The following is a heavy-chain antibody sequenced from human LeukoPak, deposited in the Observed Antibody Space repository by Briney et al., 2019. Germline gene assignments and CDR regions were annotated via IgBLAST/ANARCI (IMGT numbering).Heavy chain of an antibody. D-gene: IGHD2-2*01. CDR3: ARDLRRYCSSTSCVSPY. J-gene: IGHJ4*02. Sequence: ASVKVSCKASGYTFTSYGISWVRQAPGQGLEWMGWISAYNGNTNYAQKLQGRVTMTTDTSTSTAYMELRSLRSDDTAVYYCARDLRRYCSSTSCVSPYWGQGPLVTVSS. V-gene: IGHV1-18*01. CDR2: ISAYNGNT. CDR1: GYTFTSYG.